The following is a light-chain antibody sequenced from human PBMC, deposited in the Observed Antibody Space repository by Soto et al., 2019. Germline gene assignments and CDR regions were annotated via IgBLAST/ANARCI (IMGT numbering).Light chain of an antibody. Sequence: DIQMTQSPSSLSASVGDRVTITCRASQGISNYLAWYQQKPGKVPKLLIYAASTLQSGVPSRFSGSGSGTDFTRTISSLKPEGVATDYWQKYNSAPWTFGQGTKVEIK. J-gene: IGKJ1*01. CDR2: AAS. CDR1: QGISNY. CDR3: QKYNSAPWT. V-gene: IGKV1-27*01.